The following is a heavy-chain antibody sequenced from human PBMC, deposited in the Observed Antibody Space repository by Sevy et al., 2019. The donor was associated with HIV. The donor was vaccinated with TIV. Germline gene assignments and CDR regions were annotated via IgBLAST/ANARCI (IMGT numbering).Heavy chain of an antibody. V-gene: IGHV4-59*01. CDR2: MYHIGAT. CDR1: GGSISSYY. D-gene: IGHD2-15*01. J-gene: IGHJ4*02. Sequence: SETLSLTCTVSGGSISSYYWNWIRQSPGKGLEWIGYMYHIGATNYNPSLKSRVTISVDTSKNQFSLKLNSVTAADTAVYYCALGDCSGGSCYSVDFWGQGTLVTVSS. CDR3: ALGDCSGGSCYSVDF.